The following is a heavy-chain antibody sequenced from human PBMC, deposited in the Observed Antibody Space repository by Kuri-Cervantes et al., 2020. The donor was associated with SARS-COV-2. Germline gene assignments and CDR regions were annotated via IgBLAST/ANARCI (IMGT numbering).Heavy chain of an antibody. D-gene: IGHD3-16*01. CDR2: IYHSGST. V-gene: IGHV4-61*05. J-gene: IGHJ4*02. CDR3: ARHYAFNRFHK. Sequence: CTVSGGSISSSSYYWGWIRQPPGKGLEWIGYIYHSGSTNYNPSLKSRVTISVDTSKNQFSLKLTSVTAADTAIYYCARHYAFNRFHKWGQGTQVTVSS. CDR1: GGSISSSSYY.